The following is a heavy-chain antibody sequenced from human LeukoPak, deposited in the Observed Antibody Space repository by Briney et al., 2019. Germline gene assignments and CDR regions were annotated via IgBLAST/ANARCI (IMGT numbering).Heavy chain of an antibody. Sequence: PSQTLSLTCTVSGGSISSGDYYWSWIRQPPGKGLEWIGYIYYSGSTNYNPSLKSRVTISVDTSKNQFSLKLSSVTAADTAVYYCARRTTPGYSSSWYPDYYYGMDVWGQGTTVTVSS. CDR1: GGSISSGDYY. J-gene: IGHJ6*02. CDR2: IYYSGST. V-gene: IGHV4-61*08. CDR3: ARRTTPGYSSSWYPDYYYGMDV. D-gene: IGHD6-13*01.